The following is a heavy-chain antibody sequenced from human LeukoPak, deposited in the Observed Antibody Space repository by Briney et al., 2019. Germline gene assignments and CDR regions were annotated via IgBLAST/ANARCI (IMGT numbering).Heavy chain of an antibody. CDR1: GFTFSSYW. Sequence: GGSLRLSCAASGFTFSSYWMSWVRRAPGKGLEWVASINEEGSQNYYVDSVKGRFTISRDNTKKSLYLQINRLRFDDTAVYYCARDADLGATITGAFDIWGQGTLVIVSS. D-gene: IGHD5-24*01. CDR3: ARDADLGATITGAFDI. CDR2: INEEGSQN. V-gene: IGHV3-7*01. J-gene: IGHJ3*02.